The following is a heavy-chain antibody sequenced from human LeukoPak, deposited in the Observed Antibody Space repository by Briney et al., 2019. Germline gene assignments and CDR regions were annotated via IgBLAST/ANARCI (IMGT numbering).Heavy chain of an antibody. D-gene: IGHD6-6*01. CDR1: GYTFTSYD. V-gene: IGHV1-2*02. J-gene: IGHJ5*02. CDR3: ARGLSISSDGWFDP. CDR2: INPNSGGT. Sequence: ASVKVSCKASGYTFTSYDINWVRQATGQGLEWMGWINPNSGGTNYAQKFQGRVTMTRDTSISTAYMELSRLRSDDTAVYYCARGLSISSDGWFDPWGQGTLVTVSS.